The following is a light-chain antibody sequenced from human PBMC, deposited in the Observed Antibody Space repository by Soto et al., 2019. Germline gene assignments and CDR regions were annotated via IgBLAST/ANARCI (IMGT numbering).Light chain of an antibody. J-gene: IGKJ1*01. V-gene: IGKV3-15*01. CDR3: RHYNNWPPET. CDR1: QSVSSR. CDR2: DAS. Sequence: IVMTQSPATLSVSPGERATLCGRASQSVSSRLAWYQQKRGQAPRLLIYDASTRPTGIPARFSGSGSGTEFNLTISSLQSEDFAIYYCRHYNNWPPETFGQGTKVDIK.